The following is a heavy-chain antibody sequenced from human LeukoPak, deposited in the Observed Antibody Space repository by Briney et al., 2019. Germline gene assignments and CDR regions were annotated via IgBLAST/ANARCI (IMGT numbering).Heavy chain of an antibody. J-gene: IGHJ5*02. Sequence: PSETLSLTCAVSGYSISSGYYWGWIRQPPGKGLEWIGSIYHSGSTYYNPSLKSRVTISVDTSKNQFSLKLSSGTAADTAVYYCARLVTTAYWNWFDPWGQGTLVTVSS. CDR2: IYHSGST. CDR1: GYSISSGYY. D-gene: IGHD2-21*01. V-gene: IGHV4-38-2*01. CDR3: ARLVTTAYWNWFDP.